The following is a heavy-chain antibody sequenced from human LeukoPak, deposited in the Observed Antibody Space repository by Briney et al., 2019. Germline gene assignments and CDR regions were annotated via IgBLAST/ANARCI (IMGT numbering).Heavy chain of an antibody. J-gene: IGHJ4*02. CDR1: GFTSSVHV. D-gene: IGHD3-16*02. Sequence: GGSLRLSCSASGFTSSVHVIHWVRQAPGRGLEFVSAISSNGHDTYYADSVKARFTISRDNSQNTVYLQMSSLRTDDTAVYYCVKEAYRVSHNDYWGQGTLVTVSS. CDR2: ISSNGHDT. CDR3: VKEAYRVSHNDY. V-gene: IGHV3-64D*06.